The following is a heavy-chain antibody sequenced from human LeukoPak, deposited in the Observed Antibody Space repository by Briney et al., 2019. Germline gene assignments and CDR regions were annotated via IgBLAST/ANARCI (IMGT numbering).Heavy chain of an antibody. Sequence: ASVKVSCKASGYTFTSYDINWVRQATGQGLEWMGWMNPNSGNTGYAQKFQGRVTITRNTSISTAYMELSSLRSEDTAVYYCASRCSSTGCYTKDAFDIWGQGTMVTVSS. J-gene: IGHJ3*02. CDR3: ASRCSSTGCYTKDAFDI. CDR2: MNPNSGNT. V-gene: IGHV1-8*03. D-gene: IGHD2-2*02. CDR1: GYTFTSYD.